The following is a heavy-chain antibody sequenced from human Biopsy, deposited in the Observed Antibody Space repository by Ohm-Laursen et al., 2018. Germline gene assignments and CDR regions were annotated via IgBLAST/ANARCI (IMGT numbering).Heavy chain of an antibody. CDR1: GGTFGSND. CDR2: IIHHFGAT. J-gene: IGHJ5*02. Sequence: VSSVKVSCKTSGGTFGSNDISWVRQAPGQGLEWMGGIIHHFGATDYAQKFQDRVSITADESTSTVYMELSSLRSEDTAVYYCAKYNSDYDDSGLSGFPFPLDPWGQGTLVSVSS. CDR3: AKYNSDYDDSGLSGFPFPLDP. V-gene: IGHV1-69*01. D-gene: IGHD4-17*01.